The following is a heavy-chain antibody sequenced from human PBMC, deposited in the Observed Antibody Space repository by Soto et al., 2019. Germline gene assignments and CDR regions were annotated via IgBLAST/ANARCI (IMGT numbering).Heavy chain of an antibody. V-gene: IGHV3-48*02. CDR3: ARDYNWSSDY. Sequence: EVQLVESGGGLVQPGGSLRLSCAASGFTFSGYNMNWVRQAPGKGLEWISCIKSDSSVTWYADSVKGRFPMSRDNAQTSLYLQMNRLRDEDTAVYFCARDYNWSSDYWGQGELVAVSS. CDR1: GFTFSGYN. D-gene: IGHD1-1*01. CDR2: IKSDSSVT. J-gene: IGHJ4*02.